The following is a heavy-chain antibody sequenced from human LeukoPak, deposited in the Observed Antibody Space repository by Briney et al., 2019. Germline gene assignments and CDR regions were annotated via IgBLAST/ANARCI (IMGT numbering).Heavy chain of an antibody. V-gene: IGHV4-59*08. CDR2: IYHTGST. CDR3: ARQRTPPRVYCSSTSCYYYFDY. J-gene: IGHJ4*02. Sequence: PSETLSLTCTVSGGSIRSFFWSWLRQPPGKPLEWLGHIYHTGSTNYNPSLKSRVTISVDTSKNQFSLKLSSVTAADTAVYYCARQRTPPRVYCSSTSCYYYFDYWGQGTLVTVSS. CDR1: GGSIRSFF. D-gene: IGHD2-2*01.